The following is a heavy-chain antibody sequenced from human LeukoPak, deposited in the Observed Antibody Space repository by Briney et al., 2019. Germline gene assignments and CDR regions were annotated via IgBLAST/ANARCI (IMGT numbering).Heavy chain of an antibody. V-gene: IGHV1-8*01. Sequence: ASVKDSCKASVYTSTGYVTNCGLQAARHRLEWMRFINPNSSDTDYAQKFQGRVTMNKNTSISTAYMGMSRLRSEDTAVYYCARVSCCANVVCYMFSLRSGGFDYWGQGTLVTVSS. CDR2: INPNSSDT. CDR3: ARVSCCANVVCYMFSLRSGGFDY. J-gene: IGHJ4*02. CDR1: VYTSTGYV. D-gene: IGHD2-8*01.